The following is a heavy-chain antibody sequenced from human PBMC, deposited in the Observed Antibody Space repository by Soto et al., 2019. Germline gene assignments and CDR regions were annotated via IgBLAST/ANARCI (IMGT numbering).Heavy chain of an antibody. CDR1: GFTFTNYG. CDR3: AKSFTQSKVWRAYRHKTHFDY. CDR2: ISGAGDTT. D-gene: IGHD3-16*02. J-gene: IGHJ4*02. Sequence: EVRLLESGGGLVQPGGSLRLSCEGSGFTFTNYGMDWVRQAPGKGLEWISFISGAGDTTYYAHSVKGRFIISRDNSKNTLYLQMNSLRAEDTARYYCAKSFTQSKVWRAYRHKTHFDYWGQGALVTVTS. V-gene: IGHV3-23*01.